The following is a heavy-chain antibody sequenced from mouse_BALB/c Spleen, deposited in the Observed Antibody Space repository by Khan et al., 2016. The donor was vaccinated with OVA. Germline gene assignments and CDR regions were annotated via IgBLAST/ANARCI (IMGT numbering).Heavy chain of an antibody. CDR2: INPYNDGT. V-gene: IGHV1S136*01. Sequence: VQLQQSGPELVKPGASVKISCKASGYTFTSYVMHWVKQKPGQGLEWIGYINPYNDGTKYNEKFKGKATLTSDKSSSTSYMELSSLTSEDSAVYYCTRSTYYGNPYAMDYWGQGTSVTVSA. D-gene: IGHD2-10*01. CDR3: TRSTYYGNPYAMDY. J-gene: IGHJ4*01. CDR1: GYTFTSYV.